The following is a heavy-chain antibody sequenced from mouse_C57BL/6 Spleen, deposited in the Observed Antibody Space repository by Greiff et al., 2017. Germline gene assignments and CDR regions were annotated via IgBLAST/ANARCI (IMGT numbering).Heavy chain of an antibody. CDR3: ARGWDYFDY. V-gene: IGHV5-4*03. CDR2: ISDGGSYT. D-gene: IGHD3-3*01. CDR1: GFTFSSYA. Sequence: EVNVVESGGGLVKPGGSLKLSCAASGFTFSSYAMSWVRQTPEKRLEWVATISDGGSYTYYPDNVKGRFTISRDNAKNNLYLQMSHLKSEDTAMYYCARGWDYFDYWGQGTTLTVSS. J-gene: IGHJ2*01.